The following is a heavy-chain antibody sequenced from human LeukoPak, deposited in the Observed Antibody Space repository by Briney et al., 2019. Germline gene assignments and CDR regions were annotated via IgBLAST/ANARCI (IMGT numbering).Heavy chain of an antibody. D-gene: IGHD3/OR15-3a*01. V-gene: IGHV1-2*02. CDR2: INPNGGGT. CDR3: ARDLRQQLILGWLDP. J-gene: IGHJ5*02. CDR1: GYTFTTY. Sequence: ASVKVSCKASGYTFTTYWVRQAPGEAPEWMGWINPNGGGTSYARNFQGRVTMTRDTSITTAYMELSSLTLDDTAVYYCARDLRQQLILGWLDPWGQGTLVSVS.